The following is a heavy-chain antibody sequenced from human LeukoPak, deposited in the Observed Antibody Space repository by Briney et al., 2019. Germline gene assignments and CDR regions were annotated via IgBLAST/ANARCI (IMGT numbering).Heavy chain of an antibody. D-gene: IGHD6-13*01. CDR3: AMIAVAGLFDY. V-gene: IGHV1-69*04. Sequence: GASVKVSCKASGGTFSSYAISWVRQAPGQGLEWMGRIIPILGIANYAQKFQGRVTITADKSTSTAYMELSSLRSEDTAVYYCAMIAVAGLFDYWGQGTLVTVSS. CDR2: IIPILGIA. CDR1: GGTFSSYA. J-gene: IGHJ4*02.